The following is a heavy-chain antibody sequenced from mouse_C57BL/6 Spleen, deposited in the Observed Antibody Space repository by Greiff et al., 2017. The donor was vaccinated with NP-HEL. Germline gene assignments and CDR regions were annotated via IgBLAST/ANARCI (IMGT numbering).Heavy chain of an antibody. J-gene: IGHJ2*01. V-gene: IGHV1-18*01. CDR3: ARGTTVVETFFDY. D-gene: IGHD1-1*01. CDR1: GYTFTDYN. CDR2: INPNNGGT. Sequence: EVKLQESGPELVKPGASVKIPCKASGYTFTDYNMDWVKQSHGKSLEWIGDINPNNGGTIYNQKFKGKATLTVDKSSSTAYMELRSLTSEDTAVYYCARGTTVVETFFDYWGQGTTLTVSS.